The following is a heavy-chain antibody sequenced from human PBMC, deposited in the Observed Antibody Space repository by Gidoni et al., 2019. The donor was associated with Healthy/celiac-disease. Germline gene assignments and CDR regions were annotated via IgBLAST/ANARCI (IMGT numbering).Heavy chain of an antibody. CDR1: GGSISSHS. Sequence: QVQLQESGPGLVKPSATLSPTCTVPGGSISSHSWSWIRQPPGKGLEWIGYIYYRGSTNYNPSLKSRVTISVDTSKNQFSLKLSSVTAADTAVYYCARDLGGDFDYWGQGTLVTVSS. CDR3: ARDLGGDFDY. CDR2: IYYRGST. J-gene: IGHJ4*02. D-gene: IGHD3-16*01. V-gene: IGHV4-59*11.